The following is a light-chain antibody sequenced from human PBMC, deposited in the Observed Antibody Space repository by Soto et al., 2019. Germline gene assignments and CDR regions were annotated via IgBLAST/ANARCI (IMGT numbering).Light chain of an antibody. CDR3: SSYTSGSTPV. J-gene: IGLJ1*01. V-gene: IGLV2-14*01. CDR1: SSDVGGYNY. Sequence: QSALTQPASVSGSPGQSITISCTGTSSDVGGYNYVSWYQQHPGKAPKLMIYDVSNRPSGVSNRFSGSKSGNTASLTISGLQAEDEADYYCSSYTSGSTPVFGTGTKLTVL. CDR2: DVS.